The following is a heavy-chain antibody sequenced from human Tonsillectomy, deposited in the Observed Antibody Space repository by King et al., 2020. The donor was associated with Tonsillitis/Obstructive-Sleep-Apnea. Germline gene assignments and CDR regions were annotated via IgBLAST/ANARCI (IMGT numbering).Heavy chain of an antibody. V-gene: IGHV1-2*06. CDR3: ERVDSIGFWIGYALV. D-gene: IGHD3-3*01. Sequence: QLVQSGAEVKKPGASVKVSCKASGYTFTGYYMHWVRQAPGQGLEWMGRINPNSGGTNYAQTSQGRVTITRDTSISTAYMDLSRLRSDHTAVYYCERVDSIGFWIGYALVWGKGPTVTVSS. CDR1: GYTFTGYY. J-gene: IGHJ6*04. CDR2: INPNSGGT.